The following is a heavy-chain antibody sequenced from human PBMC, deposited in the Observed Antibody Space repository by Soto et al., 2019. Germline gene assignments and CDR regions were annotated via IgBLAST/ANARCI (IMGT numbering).Heavy chain of an antibody. D-gene: IGHD4-4*01. CDR1: GFGLINYG. J-gene: IGHJ6*02. V-gene: IGHV1-18*04. CDR3: ARLGVTTSVYYYTMDV. Sequence: ASVKVSCKASGFGLINYGFTWVRQAPGQGLEWMGWISAYNGNTIYAQNLQGRLTMNRDTSTSTAYMELRSLRSDDTAVYYCARLGVTTSVYYYTMDVWGQGTTVTVSS. CDR2: ISAYNGNT.